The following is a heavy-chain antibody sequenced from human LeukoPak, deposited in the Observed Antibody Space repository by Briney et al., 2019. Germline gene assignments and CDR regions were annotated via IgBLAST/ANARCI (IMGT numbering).Heavy chain of an antibody. CDR1: GGSFSGYY. J-gene: IGHJ4*02. D-gene: IGHD3/OR15-3a*01. CDR2: INHSGST. V-gene: IGHV4-34*01. Sequence: PSETLSLTCAVYGGSFSGYYCSWIRQPPGGGLEWIGEINHSGSTNYNTSLKSRVTISVDTSKNQFSLKLSSVTAADTAVYYCARATPGLNFDYWGQGTLVTVSS. CDR3: ARATPGLNFDY.